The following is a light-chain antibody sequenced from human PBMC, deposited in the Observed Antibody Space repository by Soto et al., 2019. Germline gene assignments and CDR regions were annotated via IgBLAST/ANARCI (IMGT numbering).Light chain of an antibody. Sequence: EIVMTQSPVALSVSPGESAALSCRASQSVGRNFAWYQQRPGQAPRVLIYGTSTRATGVPARFSGSGSGTDFALPISSLQPEDFAVYYCQQYNKWPYTFGQGTRLAIK. V-gene: IGKV3-15*01. CDR2: GTS. CDR1: QSVGRN. J-gene: IGKJ2*01. CDR3: QQYNKWPYT.